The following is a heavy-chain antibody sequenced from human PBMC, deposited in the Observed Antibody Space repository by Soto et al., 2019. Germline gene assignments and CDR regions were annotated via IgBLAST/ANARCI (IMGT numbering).Heavy chain of an antibody. Sequence: PSETLSLTCTVSGGSISSSSYYWGWIRQPPGKGLEWIGSIYYSGSTYYNPSLKSRVTISVDTSKNQFSLKLSSVTAADTAVYYCARAALYCSSTSCYTTNWFDPWGQGTLVTVSS. J-gene: IGHJ5*02. CDR1: GGSISSSSYY. CDR2: IYYSGST. CDR3: ARAALYCSSTSCYTTNWFDP. D-gene: IGHD2-2*01. V-gene: IGHV4-39*07.